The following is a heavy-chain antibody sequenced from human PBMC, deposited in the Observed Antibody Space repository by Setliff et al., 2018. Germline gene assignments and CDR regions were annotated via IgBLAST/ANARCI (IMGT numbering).Heavy chain of an antibody. CDR1: GFTFSDSA. CDR3: NSRITVLRGVTVL. D-gene: IGHD3-10*01. CDR2: IRAKVSDYAT. V-gene: IGHV3-73*01. J-gene: IGHJ4*02. Sequence: PGGSLRLSCAASGFTFSDSAVHWVRQASGKGLEWVGRIRAKVSDYATAYAASLKCRFPISRDDSKNTVFLQMNSLKTEDTALYYCNSRITVLRGVTVLWGQGTLVTVSS.